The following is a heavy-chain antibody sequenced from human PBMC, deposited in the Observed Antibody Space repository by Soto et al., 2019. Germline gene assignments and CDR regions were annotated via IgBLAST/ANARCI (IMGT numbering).Heavy chain of an antibody. J-gene: IGHJ3*02. CDR1: GYTFTGYY. CDR3: ARGLYHDSGYWAAFDI. D-gene: IGHD3-22*01. V-gene: IGHV1-2*02. Sequence: GASVKVSCKASGYTFTGYYMHWVRQAPGQGLEWMGWINHNSGDTNYAQKFQGRVIMTRDTSISTAYMELSGLRSDDTAVYYCARGLYHDSGYWAAFDIWGQGTMVTVAS. CDR2: INHNSGDT.